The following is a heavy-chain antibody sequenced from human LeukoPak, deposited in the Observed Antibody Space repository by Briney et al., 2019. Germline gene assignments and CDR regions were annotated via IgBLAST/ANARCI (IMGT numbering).Heavy chain of an antibody. V-gene: IGHV3-23*01. Sequence: GSLILSCVAAGFPFSETAMTWVRQAPGKGLEWLSVITRGGSPYYADSVKGRFTISRDNARNTVYLQLNSLRNEDTALYYCAKEHLKYANDNRGSFDYWGQGTLVTVSS. D-gene: IGHD3-22*01. J-gene: IGHJ4*02. CDR3: AKEHLKYANDNRGSFDY. CDR1: GFPFSETA. CDR2: ITRGGSP.